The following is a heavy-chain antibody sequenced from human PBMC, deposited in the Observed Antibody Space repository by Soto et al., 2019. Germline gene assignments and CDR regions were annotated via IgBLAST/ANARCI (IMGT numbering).Heavy chain of an antibody. CDR1: GFTFNAYA. CDR3: ARVASDYINSVDH. Sequence: EVQLLESGGGLVQPGGSLRLSCAASGFTFNAYAMTWVRQAPGKGLEWVSAIGGSGGNRYYAASVKGRFTISRDNSKHTLDLQMSRLRVEDTAVYYCARVASDYINSVDHWGQGILVTASS. D-gene: IGHD4-4*01. V-gene: IGHV3-23*01. CDR2: IGGSGGNR. J-gene: IGHJ4*02.